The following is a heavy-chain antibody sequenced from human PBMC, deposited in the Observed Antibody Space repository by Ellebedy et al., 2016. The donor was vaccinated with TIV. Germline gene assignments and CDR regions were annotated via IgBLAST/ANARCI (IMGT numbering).Heavy chain of an antibody. CDR2: IFYTGTT. V-gene: IGHV4-39*01. CDR1: GGSISSSNYY. D-gene: IGHD3-10*01. J-gene: IGHJ4*02. CDR3: ARCGSGRYYNVPFDY. Sequence: SETLSLXXSVSGGSISSSNYYWGWIRQPPWKGLEWIGTIFYTGTTYYNPSLKSRVTISVDTSKNEFSLKLSSVTAADTAVYYCARCGSGRYYNVPFDYWGQGTLVTVSS.